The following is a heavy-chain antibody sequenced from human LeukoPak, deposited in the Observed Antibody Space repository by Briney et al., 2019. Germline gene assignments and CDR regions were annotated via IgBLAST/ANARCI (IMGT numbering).Heavy chain of an antibody. V-gene: IGHV3-11*01. CDR1: GFTFSENN. CDR3: ARDPLADLGAPDY. CDR2: ISSSGSTI. J-gene: IGHJ4*02. D-gene: IGHD1-26*01. Sequence: GMSLRLSCAASGFTFSENNVHWVRQAPGKGLEWVSYISSSGSTIYYADSVKGRFTISRDNAKNSLYLQMNSLRAEDTAVYYCARDPLADLGAPDYWGQGTLVTVSS.